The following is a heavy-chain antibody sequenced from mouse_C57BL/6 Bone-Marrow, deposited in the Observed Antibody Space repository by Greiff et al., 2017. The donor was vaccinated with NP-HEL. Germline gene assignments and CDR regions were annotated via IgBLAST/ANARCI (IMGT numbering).Heavy chain of an antibody. CDR2: IYPRSGTT. V-gene: IGHV1-81*01. Sequence: QVQLQQSGAELARPGASVKLSCKASGYTFTSYGISWVKQRTGPGLAWIGEIYPRSGTTYYNEKFKGKATLTADKSSSTAYMALRSLTSEDSAVYFCARGYYGSSLYWYFDVWGTGTTVTVSS. J-gene: IGHJ1*03. CDR3: ARGYYGSSLYWYFDV. D-gene: IGHD1-1*01. CDR1: GYTFTSYG.